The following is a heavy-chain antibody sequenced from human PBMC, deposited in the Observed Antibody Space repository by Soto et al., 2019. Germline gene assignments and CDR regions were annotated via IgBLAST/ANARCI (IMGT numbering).Heavy chain of an antibody. CDR1: GFSLTTAGLG. CDR3: GHRSSSNDFWGHDF. D-gene: IGHD3-3*01. V-gene: IGHV2-5*01. CDR2: VYWNDDR. J-gene: IGHJ4*02. Sequence: SGPTLVNPTQTLTLTCSFSGFSLTTAGLGVTWILQSPGEAPEWLALVYWNDDRRYSPSLRNRLTITKDTSRNQVVLTMTNMDPMDTATYCCGHRSSSNDFWGHDFWGQGIMVTVSS.